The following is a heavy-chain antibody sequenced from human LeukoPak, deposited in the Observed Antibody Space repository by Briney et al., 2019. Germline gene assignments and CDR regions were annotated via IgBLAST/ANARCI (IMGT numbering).Heavy chain of an antibody. J-gene: IGHJ4*02. CDR2: IRNAGTNT. Sequence: GGSLRLSCAASGFSFSTYGMHWVRQAPGKGLEWVALIRNAGTNTNYADSVKGRFTISRDNAKNTLYLQMNSLRAEDTAVYYCAGDTPPGGDYYFDSWGQGTLVIVSS. CDR3: AGDTPPGGDYYFDS. V-gene: IGHV3-33*01. D-gene: IGHD3-16*01. CDR1: GFSFSTYG.